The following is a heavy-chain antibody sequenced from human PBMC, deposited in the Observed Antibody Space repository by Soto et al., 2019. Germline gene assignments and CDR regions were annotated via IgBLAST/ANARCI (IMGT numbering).Heavy chain of an antibody. J-gene: IGHJ4*02. CDR1: GGTLSSYT. CDR3: AREKGYCSDTSSPDFDY. CDR2: VIPNLGVT. V-gene: IGHV1-69*04. D-gene: IGHD2-2*01. Sequence: ASVKVSCKASGGTLSSYTFSWVRQAPGQGLEWMGRVIPNLGVTNYAKKFQGRFTIVVDTSTSTAYMELNSLRYEDTAVYYCAREKGYCSDTSSPDFDYGGQETLVTVSS.